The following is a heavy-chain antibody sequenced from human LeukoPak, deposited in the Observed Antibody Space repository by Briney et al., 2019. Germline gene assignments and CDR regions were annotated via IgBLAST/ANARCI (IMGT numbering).Heavy chain of an antibody. V-gene: IGHV5-51*01. Sequence: GESLKISCKGSGYSFTNHYIGWVRLMPGKGLEWMGIIYPGDSDTRYSPSIQGQVTISADKSISTAYLQWSSLKASNTAMYYCARRGYGSGNYYYPNWGQGTLVTVSS. D-gene: IGHD3-10*01. CDR1: GYSFTNHY. CDR3: ARRGYGSGNYYYPN. J-gene: IGHJ4*02. CDR2: IYPGDSDT.